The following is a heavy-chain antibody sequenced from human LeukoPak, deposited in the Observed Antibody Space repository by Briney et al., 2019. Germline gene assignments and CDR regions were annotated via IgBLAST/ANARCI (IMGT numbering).Heavy chain of an antibody. CDR1: GGSFSVYY. D-gene: IGHD6-6*01. CDR3: AREYSWYYFDY. V-gene: IGHV4-34*01. Sequence: SETLSLTCAVYGGSFSVYYWSWIRQPPGKGLEWIGEINHSGSTNYNPSLKGRVTISVDKSKNQFSLKLSSVTAADTAVYYCAREYSWYYFDYWGQGTLVTVSS. J-gene: IGHJ4*02. CDR2: INHSGST.